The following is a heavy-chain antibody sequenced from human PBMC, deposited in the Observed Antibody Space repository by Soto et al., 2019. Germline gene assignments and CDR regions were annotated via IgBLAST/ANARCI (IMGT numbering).Heavy chain of an antibody. D-gene: IGHD5-12*01. J-gene: IGHJ6*02. CDR2: IYTSGST. CDR1: GGSISSYY. CDR3: ARVGSTSPYYGMDV. Sequence: SETLSLTCTVSGGSISSYYWSWIRQPAGKGLEWIGCIYTSGSTNYNPSLKSRVTMSVDTSKNQFSLKLSSVTAADTAVYYCARVGSTSPYYGMDVWGQGTTVTVSS. V-gene: IGHV4-4*07.